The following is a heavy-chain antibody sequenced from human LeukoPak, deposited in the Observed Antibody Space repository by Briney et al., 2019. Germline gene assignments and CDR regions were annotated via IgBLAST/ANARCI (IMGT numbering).Heavy chain of an antibody. CDR1: GYTFTGYY. CDR3: ASENCGGDCGPYYYYGMDV. CDR2: INPNSGGT. Sequence: RASVKVSCKASGYTFTGYYMHWVRQAPGQGLEWKGWINPNSGGTNYAQKFQGRVTMTRDTSISTAYMELSRLRSDDTAVYYCASENCGGDCGPYYYYGMDVWGQGTTVTVSS. D-gene: IGHD2-21*02. J-gene: IGHJ6*02. V-gene: IGHV1-2*02.